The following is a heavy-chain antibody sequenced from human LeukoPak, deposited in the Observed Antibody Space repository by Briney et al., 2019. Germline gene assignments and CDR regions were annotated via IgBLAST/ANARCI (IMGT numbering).Heavy chain of an antibody. V-gene: IGHV4-38-2*02. CDR3: ARKKGEGAFDI. Sequence: SETLSLTCTVSGYSISSGYYWGWIRQPPGKGLEWIGSIYHSGSTYYSPSLKSRVTISVDTSKNQFSLKLSSVTAADTAVYYCARKKGEGAFDIWGQGTMVTVSS. J-gene: IGHJ3*02. CDR2: IYHSGST. CDR1: GYSISSGYY.